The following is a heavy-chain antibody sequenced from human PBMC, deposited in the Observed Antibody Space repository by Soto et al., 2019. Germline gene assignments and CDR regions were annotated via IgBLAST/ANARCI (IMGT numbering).Heavy chain of an antibody. Sequence: ASVKVSCKTSGYPFTSYGIGWVRQAPGQGLEWMGWISPYNGNTKYAQKFQGRVTMTTDTSTSTAYMELRSLRSDDTAVYYCARGVGSGSYYNQYNWFDPWGQGTLVTVSS. CDR2: ISPYNGNT. D-gene: IGHD3-10*01. CDR3: ARGVGSGSYYNQYNWFDP. CDR1: GYPFTSYG. J-gene: IGHJ5*02. V-gene: IGHV1-18*01.